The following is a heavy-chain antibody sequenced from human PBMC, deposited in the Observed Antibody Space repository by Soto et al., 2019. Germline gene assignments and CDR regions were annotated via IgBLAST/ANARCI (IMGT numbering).Heavy chain of an antibody. V-gene: IGHV4-34*01. CDR1: GGSFSGYY. Sequence: SETLSLTCAVYGGSFSGYYWSWIRQPPGKGLEWIGEINHSGSTNYNPSLKSRVTISVDTSKNQFSLKLSSVTAADTAVYYCARLRGYSYGHTGIDPWGQGTLVTVSS. CDR3: ARLRGYSYGHTGIDP. J-gene: IGHJ5*02. D-gene: IGHD5-18*01. CDR2: INHSGST.